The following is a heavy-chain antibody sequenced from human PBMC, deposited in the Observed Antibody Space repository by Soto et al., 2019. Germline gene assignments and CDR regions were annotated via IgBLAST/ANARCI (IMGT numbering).Heavy chain of an antibody. CDR1: GGSISSGGYS. V-gene: IGHV4-30-2*03. Sequence: SETLSLTCAVSGGSISSGGYSWSWIRQPPGKGLEWIGYIHYSGSTYYDSSLKTRVTISVDTSKNQFSLKLSSVTAADTAVYYCASQHYYDSSGYYVGYWGQGTLVTVSS. CDR3: ASQHYYDSSGYYVGY. J-gene: IGHJ4*02. D-gene: IGHD3-22*01. CDR2: IHYSGST.